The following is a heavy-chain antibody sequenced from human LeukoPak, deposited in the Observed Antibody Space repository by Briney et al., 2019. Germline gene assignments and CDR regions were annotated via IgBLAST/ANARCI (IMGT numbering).Heavy chain of an antibody. CDR1: GFIFSDYY. CDR3: ASAHGERPD. D-gene: IGHD5-24*01. Sequence: GGSLRLSCAASGFIFSDYYMSWIRQAPGRGLEWVSHISSSGRTISYADSVKGRFTVSGDNATSSLYLQMNSLRDEDTAIYYCASAHGERPDWGQGTLVTVSS. CDR2: ISSSGRTI. V-gene: IGHV3-11*04. J-gene: IGHJ4*02.